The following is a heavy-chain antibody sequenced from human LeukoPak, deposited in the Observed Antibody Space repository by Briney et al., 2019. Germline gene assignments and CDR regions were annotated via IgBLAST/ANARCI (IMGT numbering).Heavy chain of an antibody. CDR2: VNPNSGNT. Sequence: ASVRVSCKASGYTFTSYGINWVRQATGQGLEWMGWVNPNSGNTGYAQKFQGRVTMTRSTSISTAYMELSGLRSEDTAVYYCTKSSSNYHFEYWGQGTLLTVSS. D-gene: IGHD2-2*01. CDR3: TKSSSNYHFEY. J-gene: IGHJ4*02. V-gene: IGHV1-8*01. CDR1: GYTFTSYG.